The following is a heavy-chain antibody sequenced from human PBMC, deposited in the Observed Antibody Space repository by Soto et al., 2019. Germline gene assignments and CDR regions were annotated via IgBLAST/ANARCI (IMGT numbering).Heavy chain of an antibody. J-gene: IGHJ5*02. CDR3: ARRAEGGGYWFDP. CDR1: GFTFSSYA. D-gene: IGHD3-16*01. V-gene: IGHV3-33*01. CDR2: IWYDGSNK. Sequence: QVQLVESGGGVVQPGRSLRLSCAASGFTFSSYAMHWVRQAPGKGLEWVAGIWYDGSNKYYADSVKGRFTISRDNSENTLYLQMNSLRAEDTAVYYCARRAEGGGYWFDPWGQGTLVTVSS.